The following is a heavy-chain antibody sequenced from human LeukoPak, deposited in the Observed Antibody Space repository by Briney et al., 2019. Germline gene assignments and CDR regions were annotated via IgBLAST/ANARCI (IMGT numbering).Heavy chain of an antibody. CDR2: FDPEDGET. V-gene: IGHV1-24*01. D-gene: IGHD2-2*01. CDR1: GYTLTELS. J-gene: IGHJ6*02. CDR3: ATGAVVVPAAPYYYYSGMDV. Sequence: GASVKVSCKVSGYTLTELSMHWVRQAPGKGLEWMGGFDPEDGETIYAQKFQGRVTMTEDTSTDTAYMELSSLRSEDTAVYYCATGAVVVPAAPYYYYSGMDVWGQGTTVTVSS.